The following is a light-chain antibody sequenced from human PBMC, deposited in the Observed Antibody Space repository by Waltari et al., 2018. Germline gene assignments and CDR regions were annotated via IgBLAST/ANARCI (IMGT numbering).Light chain of an antibody. CDR3: QQYGRSSYT. Sequence: EIVLTQSPGTLSLSPGERATLSCRASQSVSRNYLAWYQQKPGQAPRLFIYGASSRGTGIPDRFSGSGSGTDFTLTISRLEPEDFAVYYCQQYGRSSYTFGQGTKLEIK. CDR1: QSVSRNY. CDR2: GAS. V-gene: IGKV3-20*01. J-gene: IGKJ2*01.